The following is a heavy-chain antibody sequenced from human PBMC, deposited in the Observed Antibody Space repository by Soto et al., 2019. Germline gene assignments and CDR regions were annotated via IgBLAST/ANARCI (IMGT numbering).Heavy chain of an antibody. J-gene: IGHJ4*02. Sequence: SETLSLTCTVSGGSISSYYWSWIRQPPGKGLEWIGYIYYSGSTNYNPSLKSRVTTSVDTSKNQFSLKLSSVTAADTAVYYCARDRRPGYSYGYYDYWGQGTLVTVSS. D-gene: IGHD5-18*01. V-gene: IGHV4-59*01. CDR2: IYYSGST. CDR1: GGSISSYY. CDR3: ARDRRPGYSYGYYDY.